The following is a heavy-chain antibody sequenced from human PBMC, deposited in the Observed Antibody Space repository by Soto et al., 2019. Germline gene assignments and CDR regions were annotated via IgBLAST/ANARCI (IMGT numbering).Heavy chain of an antibody. J-gene: IGHJ4*02. V-gene: IGHV3-48*02. D-gene: IGHD4-17*01. CDR3: ARDRTYTSDYFHFLDH. Sequence: EVHLVESGGGLIQPGGSLRLSCEASGFIFSSHDMDWVRQAPGKGLEWVAYISSSGTIQYADSVKGRFTISRDDAKNLLHLQMNSLRDEDTAVYYCARDRTYTSDYFHFLDHWGQGTLVTVSS. CDR2: ISSSGTI. CDR1: GFIFSSHD.